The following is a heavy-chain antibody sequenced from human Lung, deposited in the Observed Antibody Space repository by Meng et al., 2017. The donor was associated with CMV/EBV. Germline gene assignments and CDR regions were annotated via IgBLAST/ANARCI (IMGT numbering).Heavy chain of an antibody. CDR3: ARGGYGGNFDY. J-gene: IGHJ4*02. V-gene: IGHV3-43*01. CDR2: ITWDGGTT. CDR1: GFTFDDYK. D-gene: IGHD4-23*01. Sequence: SCTASGFTFDDYKMHWVRQPPGKGLEWVSQITWDGGTTDYADSVKGRFTISRDNSKNSLFLQMNSLRTEDTAFFYCARGGYGGNFDYWGQGTLVTVSS.